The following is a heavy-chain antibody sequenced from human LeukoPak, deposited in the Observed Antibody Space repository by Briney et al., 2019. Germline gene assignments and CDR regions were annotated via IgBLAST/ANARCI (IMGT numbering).Heavy chain of an antibody. D-gene: IGHD6-6*01. J-gene: IGHJ6*03. CDR1: GYIFSIYA. CDR2: INPNTGNP. V-gene: IGHV7-4-1*02. Sequence: GASVKVSCKASGYIFSIYAMIWVRQAPGQGLELMGWINPNTGNPTYAQGFTGRFVFSLDTSVSTAYLQISSLKSEDTAVYYCATGSIAASRGNYYYYMDVWGKGTTVTVSS. CDR3: ATGSIAASRGNYYYYMDV.